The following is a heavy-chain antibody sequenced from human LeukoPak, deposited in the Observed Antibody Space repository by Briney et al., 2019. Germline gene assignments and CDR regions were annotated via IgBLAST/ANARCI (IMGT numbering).Heavy chain of an antibody. V-gene: IGHV3-21*06. J-gene: IGHJ6*03. CDR2: ISGGSIYI. CDR3: ASDKTAQLDNYYYYMDV. Sequence: GGSLRLSCAASGFTFSSCAMSWVRQAPGKGLEWVSSISGGSIYIYYADSVKGRFTISRDNGKNSLYLQMNSLRAEDTAVYYCASDKTAQLDNYYYYMDVWGKGTTVTISS. CDR1: GFTFSSCA. D-gene: IGHD6-13*01.